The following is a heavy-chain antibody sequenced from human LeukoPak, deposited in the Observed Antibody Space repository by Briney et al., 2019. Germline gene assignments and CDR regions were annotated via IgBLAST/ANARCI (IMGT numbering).Heavy chain of an antibody. CDR3: ARDVSSTSNWEFDY. D-gene: IGHD1-26*01. J-gene: IGHJ4*02. Sequence: GASVKVSCKTSGYTFADYFIHWLRQAPGQGLEWMGRINANSGGTEYEQKFQGRVTMTRDTSISTAYVEVNWLISDDTAIYYCARDVSSTSNWEFDYWGQGTLVTVS. CDR2: INANSGGT. CDR1: GYTFADYF. V-gene: IGHV1-2*06.